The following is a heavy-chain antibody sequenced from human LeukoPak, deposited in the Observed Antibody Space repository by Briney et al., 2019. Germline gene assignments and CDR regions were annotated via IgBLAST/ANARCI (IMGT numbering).Heavy chain of an antibody. CDR2: ISGSGGST. J-gene: IGHJ4*02. D-gene: IGHD2-2*01. Sequence: GGSLRLSWAASGFTFSSYAMSWVRQAPGKGLEWVSAISGSGGSTYYADSVKGRFTISRDNSKNTLYLQMNSLRAEDTAVYYCAKVDCSSTSCYPEDYWGQGTLVTVSS. V-gene: IGHV3-23*01. CDR3: AKVDCSSTSCYPEDY. CDR1: GFTFSSYA.